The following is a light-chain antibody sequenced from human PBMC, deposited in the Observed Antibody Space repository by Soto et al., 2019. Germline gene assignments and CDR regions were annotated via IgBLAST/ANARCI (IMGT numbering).Light chain of an antibody. Sequence: EIVLTQSPATLSLSPGERATLSCRASQSVSSYLAWYQQKPGQAPRLLIYDASNRATGIPARFSGSGSGTDFTLTISRQKPEDFAVYYCQQRSNWPPLLTFGGGTKVEIK. V-gene: IGKV3-11*01. CDR3: QQRSNWPPLLT. CDR1: QSVSSY. J-gene: IGKJ4*01. CDR2: DAS.